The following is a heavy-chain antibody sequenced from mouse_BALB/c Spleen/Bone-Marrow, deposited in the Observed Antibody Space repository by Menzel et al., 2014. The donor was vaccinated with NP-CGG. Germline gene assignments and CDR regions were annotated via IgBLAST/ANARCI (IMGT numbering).Heavy chain of an antibody. CDR2: IYPGDGET. CDR3: ARKYGDY. V-gene: IGHV1-80*01. CDR1: GYPFSSYW. J-gene: IGHJ2*01. Sequence: LVESGAELVRPGSSVKISCKASGYPFSSYWMNWVKQRPGQGLEWIGQIYPGDGETNYNGKFKGNATLTADKSSSTAYMQLISLTSVDSAVYFCARKYGDYWGQGTTLTVSS. D-gene: IGHD2-10*02.